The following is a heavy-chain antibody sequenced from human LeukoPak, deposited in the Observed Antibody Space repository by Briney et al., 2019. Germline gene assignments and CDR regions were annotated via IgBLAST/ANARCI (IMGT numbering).Heavy chain of an antibody. J-gene: IGHJ3*02. CDR3: ARHYDDSRGLAAFDI. CDR1: VFTFSNYA. D-gene: IGHD3-22*01. Sequence: GGSLRLSCVASVFTFSNYAKSWVRRAPGTGLEWVSAISATGDVTYYADSVKGRFTISRDNSKNTVYLQMNSLRAEDTALYYCARHYDDSRGLAAFDIWGQGTMVTVSS. CDR2: ISATGDVT. V-gene: IGHV3-23*01.